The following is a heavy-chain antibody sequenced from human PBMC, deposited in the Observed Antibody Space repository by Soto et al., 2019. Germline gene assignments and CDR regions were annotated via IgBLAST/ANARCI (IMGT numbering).Heavy chain of an antibody. V-gene: IGHV3-11*05. D-gene: IGHD6-19*01. J-gene: IGHJ4*02. CDR1: GCTFSEYY. Sequence: QVQLVESGGGLVKPGGALRLSCAASGCTFSEYYMSWIRQARGKGLEWVSYISSSSSYTNYADSVKGRFTISRDNAKNSLYLQMNSLRAEDTAVYYCARIAVAGTFDYWGQGTLVTVSS. CDR3: ARIAVAGTFDY. CDR2: ISSSSSYT.